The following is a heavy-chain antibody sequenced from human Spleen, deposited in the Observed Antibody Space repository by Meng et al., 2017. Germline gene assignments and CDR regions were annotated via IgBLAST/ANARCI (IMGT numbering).Heavy chain of an antibody. CDR2: IYHSGST. CDR1: GASISSDNW. D-gene: IGHD6-6*01. V-gene: IGHV4-4*02. J-gene: IGHJ4*02. Sequence: QGQLQGSGPGLVKPSGTLSLTCAVSGASISSDNWWSWVRQPPGKGLEWIGEIYHSGSTNYSPSLKSRVTISVDMSKNQFSLKLSSVTAADTAVYYCARGLLLAALRNWGQGTLVTVSS. CDR3: ARGLLLAALRN.